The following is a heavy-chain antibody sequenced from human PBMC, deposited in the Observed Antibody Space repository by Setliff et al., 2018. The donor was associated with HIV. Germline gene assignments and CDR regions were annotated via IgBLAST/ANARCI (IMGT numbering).Heavy chain of an antibody. Sequence: RLSCVASGFTFNNAWMSWVRQAPGEGLEWVGRIETETDGETTDYAAPVKGRFTISRDDSKNTLSLQMNSLNTEDTAMYYCTTESRYYYGSGSWARAFDVWGRGTMVTVSS. D-gene: IGHD3-10*01. CDR2: IETETDGETT. V-gene: IGHV3-15*04. J-gene: IGHJ3*01. CDR3: TTESRYYYGSGSWARAFDV. CDR1: GFTFNNAW.